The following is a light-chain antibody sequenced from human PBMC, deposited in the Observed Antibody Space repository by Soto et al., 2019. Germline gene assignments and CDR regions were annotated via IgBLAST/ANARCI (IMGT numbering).Light chain of an antibody. CDR1: RGISSY. J-gene: IGKJ1*01. CDR3: QQYYSYPGT. V-gene: IGKV1-9*01. Sequence: IQLTQSPSSLSASVGDTVTITCRASRGISSYLAWYQQKPGKAPKLLIHAASTLQSGVPSRFSGSGSGTDFTLTISCLQSEDFATYYCQQYYSYPGTFGQGTKVDIK. CDR2: AAS.